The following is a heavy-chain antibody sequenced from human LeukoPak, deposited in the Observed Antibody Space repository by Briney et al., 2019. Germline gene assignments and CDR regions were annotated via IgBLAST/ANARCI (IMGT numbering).Heavy chain of an antibody. CDR1: GESFSDYH. Sequence: SETLSLTCAVYGESFSDYHFTWIRQPPGKGLEWIGDINHSGNSSYNKSLRSRVTISLDTSKKQVSLKLSSVTAADTAVYYCEMFTAIVGDALDIWGQGTVVTVSS. CDR2: INHSGNS. J-gene: IGHJ3*02. V-gene: IGHV4-34*01. D-gene: IGHD1-26*01. CDR3: EMFTAIVGDALDI.